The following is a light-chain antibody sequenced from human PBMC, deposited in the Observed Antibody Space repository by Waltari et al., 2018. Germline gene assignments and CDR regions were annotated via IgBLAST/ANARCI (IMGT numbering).Light chain of an antibody. CDR3: QQSYSTHT. CDR1: QSISSY. CDR2: AAS. Sequence: DIQMTQSPSSLSASVGDRVTITCRASQSISSYLNWYQQKPEKAPKLLIYAASSLQSGVPSRFSGSGSGTDFTLTISSLQPEDFATYYCQQSYSTHTFGQGTKLEIK. V-gene: IGKV1-39*01. J-gene: IGKJ2*01.